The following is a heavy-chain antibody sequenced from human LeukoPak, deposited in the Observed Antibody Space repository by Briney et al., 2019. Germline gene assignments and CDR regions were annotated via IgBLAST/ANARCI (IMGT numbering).Heavy chain of an antibody. CDR1: GGSFSGYY. Sequence: NPSETLSLTCAVYGGSFSGYYWSWIRQPPGKGLEWIGEINHSGSTNYNPSLQSRVTISIETSKNQISLRLNSVTAADTAMYYCAKSGGYGLIDYWGQGTLVTVSS. CDR3: AKSGGYGLIDY. V-gene: IGHV4-34*01. D-gene: IGHD1-26*01. CDR2: INHSGST. J-gene: IGHJ4*02.